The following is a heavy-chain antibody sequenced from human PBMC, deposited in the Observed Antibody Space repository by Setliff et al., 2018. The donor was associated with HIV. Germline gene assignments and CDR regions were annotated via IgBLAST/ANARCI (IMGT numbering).Heavy chain of an antibody. V-gene: IGHV4-4*08. J-gene: IGHJ6*02. D-gene: IGHD2-15*01. Sequence: SETLSLTCTVSGGSINYYYWSWIRQPPGKNPEYIGYIHPSGETYYSPSLMSRRTISLDTANNRFSLRLTSATAADTAIYYCARKAADVSGGGMDVWGQGTTVTVSS. CDR1: GGSINYYY. CDR3: ARKAADVSGGGMDV. CDR2: IHPSGET.